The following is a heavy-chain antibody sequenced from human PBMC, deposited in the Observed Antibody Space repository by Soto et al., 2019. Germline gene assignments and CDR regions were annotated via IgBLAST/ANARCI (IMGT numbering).Heavy chain of an antibody. J-gene: IGHJ4*02. CDR2: IYYSGST. V-gene: IGHV4-61*01. D-gene: IGHD6-19*01. CDR1: GGSVSSGTYY. CDR3: ASYGCGWYDVNY. Sequence: QVQLQESGPGLVKPSETLSLTCTVSGGSVSSGTYYWSWIRQPPGKGLEWIGYIYYSGSTNYYPSLKSRVTISVDSYKNEFSLKLTSVTAADTAVYYCASYGCGWYDVNYWGQGTLVTVSS.